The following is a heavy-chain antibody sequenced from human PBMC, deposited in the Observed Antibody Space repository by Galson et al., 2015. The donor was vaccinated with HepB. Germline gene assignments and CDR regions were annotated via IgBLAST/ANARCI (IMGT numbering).Heavy chain of an antibody. J-gene: IGHJ3*02. CDR2: IYYSGST. CDR3: ARHKSVWGAAMANDAFDI. D-gene: IGHD5-18*01. V-gene: IGHV4-39*01. CDR1: GGSISSSSYY. Sequence: SETLSLTCSVSGGSISSSSYYWGWIRQPPGTGLEWIGSIYYSGSTYYNPSLKSRVTISVDTSKNQFSLKLSSVTAADTAVYYCARHKSVWGAAMANDAFDIWGQGTLVTVSS.